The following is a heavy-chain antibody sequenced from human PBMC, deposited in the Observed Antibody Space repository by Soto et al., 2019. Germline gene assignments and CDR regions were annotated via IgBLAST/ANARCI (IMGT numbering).Heavy chain of an antibody. Sequence: PSETLSLTCSVSGGSISSGYYYWSWIRQPPGKGLEWIGNIYYSGMPFYNPSLRSRVTISIDRSNDQFSLNLKSVTAADTAVYYCARERGGYGLFDSWGQGTLVTVSS. V-gene: IGHV4-30-4*01. D-gene: IGHD5-18*01. CDR3: ARERGGYGLFDS. J-gene: IGHJ4*02. CDR1: GGSISSGYYY. CDR2: IYYSGMP.